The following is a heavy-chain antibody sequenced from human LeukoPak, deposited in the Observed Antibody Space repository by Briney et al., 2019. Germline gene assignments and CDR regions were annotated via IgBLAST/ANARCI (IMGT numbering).Heavy chain of an antibody. D-gene: IGHD1-26*01. J-gene: IGHJ3*02. CDR2: ISPYNGNK. CDR1: GYTSSSYG. CDR3: ARDRGGTYRDDTFDI. Sequence: ASVKVSCKASGYTSSSYGISWVRQAPGQGLEWMGWISPYNGNKNSAQKVQGRVTMTTDTSTSPVYMELRSLRSDDTPVYYCARDRGGTYRDDTFDIWGQGTMVTVSS. V-gene: IGHV1-18*01.